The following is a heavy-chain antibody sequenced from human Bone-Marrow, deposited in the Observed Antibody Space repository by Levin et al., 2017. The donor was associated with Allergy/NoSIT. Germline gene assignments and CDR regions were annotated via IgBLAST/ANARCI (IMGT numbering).Heavy chain of an antibody. V-gene: IGHV1-69*04. CDR1: GGTFSSYT. CDR2: IIPILGIA. J-gene: IGHJ6*02. D-gene: IGHD6-19*01. Sequence: SVKVSCKASGGTFSSYTISWVRQAPGQGLEWMGRIIPILGIANYAQKFQGRVTITADKSTSTAYMELSSLRSEDTAVYYCARDTSGWLSHRDYGMDVWGQGTTVTVSS. CDR3: ARDTSGWLSHRDYGMDV.